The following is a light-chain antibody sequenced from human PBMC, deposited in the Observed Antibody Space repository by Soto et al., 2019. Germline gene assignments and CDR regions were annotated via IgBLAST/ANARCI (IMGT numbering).Light chain of an antibody. CDR2: GAS. Sequence: EIVLTQSPGTLSLSPGERATLSCRASQSVSSSYLAWYQQKPGQAPRLLIYGASSRATGIPDRFSGSGSGTDFTLTISRLEPEDFAVYYCQQYGSSPVTFCQGTKVESK. CDR1: QSVSSSY. V-gene: IGKV3-20*01. J-gene: IGKJ1*01. CDR3: QQYGSSPVT.